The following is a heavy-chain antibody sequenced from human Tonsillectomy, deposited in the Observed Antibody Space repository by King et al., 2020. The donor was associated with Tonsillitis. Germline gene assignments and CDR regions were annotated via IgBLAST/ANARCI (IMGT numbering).Heavy chain of an antibody. J-gene: IGHJ6*02. D-gene: IGHD3-22*01. CDR2: IKSKTDGGTT. V-gene: IGHV3-15*01. CDR3: TTPQESYYYESIRPASSGMDV. Sequence: VQLVESGGGLVKPGGSLRLSCAASGFTFSNAWMNWVRQAPGKGLEWVGRIKSKTDGGTTDYAAPVKGRFIISRDDSKKTLYLQLNSLKTEDPAVYYCTTPQESYYYESIRPASSGMDVWGQGTTVTVS. CDR1: GFTFSNAW.